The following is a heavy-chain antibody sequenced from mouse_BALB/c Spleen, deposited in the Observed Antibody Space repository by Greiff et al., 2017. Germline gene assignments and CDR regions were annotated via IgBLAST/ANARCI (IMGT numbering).Heavy chain of an antibody. CDR3: ARDTGVATSDV. D-gene: IGHD1-1*01. J-gene: IGHJ1*01. CDR2: ISSGGSYT. Sequence: EVQLVESGGDLVKPGGSLKLSCAASGFTFSSYGMSWVRQTPDKRLEWVATISSGGSYTYYPDSVKGRFTISRDNAKNTLYLQMSSLKSEDTAMYYCARDTGVATSDVWGEGTTVTVSA. CDR1: GFTFSSYG. V-gene: IGHV5-6*01.